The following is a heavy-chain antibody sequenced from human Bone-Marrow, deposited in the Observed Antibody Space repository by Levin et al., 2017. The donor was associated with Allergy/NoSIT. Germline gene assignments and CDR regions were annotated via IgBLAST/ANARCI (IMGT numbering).Heavy chain of an antibody. V-gene: IGHV3-33*01. D-gene: IGHD3-9*01. CDR2: IWYDGSNK. J-gene: IGHJ5*02. CDR1: GFTFSSYG. Sequence: GESLKISCAASGFTFSSYGMHWVRQAPGKGLEWVAVIWYDGSNKYYADSVKGRFTISRDNSKNTLYLQMNSLRAEDTAVYYCARALYDILTDVGFDPWGQGTLVTVSS. CDR3: ARALYDILTDVGFDP.